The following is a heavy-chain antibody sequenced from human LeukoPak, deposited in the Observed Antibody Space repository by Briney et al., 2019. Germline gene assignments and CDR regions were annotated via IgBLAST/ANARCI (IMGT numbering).Heavy chain of an antibody. D-gene: IGHD3-10*01. CDR2: IIPIFGTA. CDR3: ARDHSNMVRGVTLFDY. V-gene: IGHV1-69*13. J-gene: IGHJ4*02. Sequence: SVKVSCKASGGTFSSYAISWVRQAPGQRLEWMGGIIPIFGTANYAQKFQGRVTITADESTSTAYMELSSLRSEDTAVYYCARDHSNMVRGVTLFDYWGQGTLVTVSS. CDR1: GGTFSSYA.